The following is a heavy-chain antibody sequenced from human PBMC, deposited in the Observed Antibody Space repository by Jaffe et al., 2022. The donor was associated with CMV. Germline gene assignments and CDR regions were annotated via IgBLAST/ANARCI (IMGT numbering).Heavy chain of an antibody. D-gene: IGHD5-18*01. J-gene: IGHJ4*02. V-gene: IGHV4-59*08. Sequence: QVQLQESGPGLVKPSETLSLTCTVSGGSISSYYWSWIRQPPGKGLEWIGYIYYSGSTNYNPSLKSRVTISVDTSKNQFSLKLSSVTAADTAVYYCARGAGYSYYFDYWGQGTLVTVSS. CDR1: GGSISSYY. CDR2: IYYSGST. CDR3: ARGAGYSYYFDY.